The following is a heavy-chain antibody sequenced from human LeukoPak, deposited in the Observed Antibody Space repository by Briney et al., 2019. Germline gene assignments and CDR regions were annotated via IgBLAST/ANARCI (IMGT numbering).Heavy chain of an antibody. CDR1: GFTFSSHG. D-gene: IGHD6-6*01. Sequence: GGSLRLSCAASGFTFSSHGMPWVRQAPGKGLEWVAFIRYDGSNKYYADSVKGRFTISRDNSKNTLYLQMNSLRAEDTAVYYCAKDPYSSSRSLSAPSDYWGQGTLVTVSS. V-gene: IGHV3-30*02. CDR2: IRYDGSNK. J-gene: IGHJ4*02. CDR3: AKDPYSSSRSLSAPSDY.